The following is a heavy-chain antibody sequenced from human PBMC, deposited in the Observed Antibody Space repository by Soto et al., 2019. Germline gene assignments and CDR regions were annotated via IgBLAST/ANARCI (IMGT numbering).Heavy chain of an antibody. CDR2: IYHSGST. V-gene: IGHV4-4*02. CDR1: SGSISSSNW. D-gene: IGHD2-15*01. Sequence: PSETLSLTCAVSSGSISSSNWWSWVRQPPGKGLEWIGEIYHSGSTNYNPSLKSRVTISVDKSKNQFSLKLSSVTAADTAVYYCARSYCSGGSCYSDWFDPWGQGTLVTVSS. J-gene: IGHJ5*02. CDR3: ARSYCSGGSCYSDWFDP.